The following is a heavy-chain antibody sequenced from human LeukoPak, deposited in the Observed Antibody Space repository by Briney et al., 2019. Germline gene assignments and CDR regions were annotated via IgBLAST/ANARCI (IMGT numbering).Heavy chain of an antibody. CDR2: IYSSGSS. Sequence: SETLSLTCTVSDGFISAYYWTWIRQSAGKGLEWIGRIYSSGSSNYNPSLKSRVTMSVDTAKNQVSLKLSSVTAADTAVYYCARDLYYYGSGTYEAGYYYYMDVWGKGTTVTISS. J-gene: IGHJ6*03. CDR3: ARDLYYYGSGTYEAGYYYYMDV. CDR1: DGFISAYY. D-gene: IGHD3-10*01. V-gene: IGHV4-4*07.